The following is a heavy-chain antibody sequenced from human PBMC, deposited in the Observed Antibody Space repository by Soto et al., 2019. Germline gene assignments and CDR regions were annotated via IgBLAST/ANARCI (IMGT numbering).Heavy chain of an antibody. J-gene: IGHJ6*03. CDR3: ARFGYGSGLAGGYYYYMDV. CDR2: ISSSSSYI. V-gene: IGHV3-21*01. Sequence: EVQLVESRGGLVKPGGSLRLSCAASGFTFSSYSMNWVRQAPGKGLEWVSSISSSSSYIYYADSVKGRFTISRDNAKNSLYLQMNSLRAEDTAVYYCARFGYGSGLAGGYYYYMDVWGKGTTVTVSS. D-gene: IGHD3-10*01. CDR1: GFTFSSYS.